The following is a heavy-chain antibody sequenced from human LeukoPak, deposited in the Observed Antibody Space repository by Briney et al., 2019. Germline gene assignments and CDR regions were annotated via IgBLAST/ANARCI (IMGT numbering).Heavy chain of an antibody. V-gene: IGHV4-39*01. CDR3: ASPGATTARAAFDI. CDR1: GGSISSSSYY. CDR2: IYYSGST. D-gene: IGHD1-26*01. Sequence: SETLSLTCTVSGGSISSSSYYWGWIRQPPGKGLEWIGSIYYSGSTYYNPSLKSRVTISVDTSKNQFSLNLSSVTAADTAVYYCASPGATTARAAFDIWGQGTMVTVSS. J-gene: IGHJ3*02.